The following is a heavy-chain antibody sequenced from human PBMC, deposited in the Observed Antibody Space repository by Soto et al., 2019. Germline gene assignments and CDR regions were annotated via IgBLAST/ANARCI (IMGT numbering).Heavy chain of an antibody. CDR3: AKLPLVLALGFDY. CDR1: GYTFTSNY. V-gene: IGHV1-46*01. J-gene: IGHJ4*02. Sequence: ASVKVSCKASGYTFTSNYMHWVRQAPGQGLEWMGIIDPTDGSTIYAQKFQGRVTMTGDTSTSTVYMELGSLRFNDTAVYYCAKLPLVLALGFDYWGQGTLVTVSS. CDR2: IDPTDGST.